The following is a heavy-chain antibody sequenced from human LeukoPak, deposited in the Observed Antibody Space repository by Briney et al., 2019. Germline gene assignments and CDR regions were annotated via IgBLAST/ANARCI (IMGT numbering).Heavy chain of an antibody. CDR1: GFTFSSYA. Sequence: GRSLRLSCAASGFTFSSYAMHWVRQAPGKGLEWVAVISYDGSNKYYADSVKGRFTISRDNSKNTLYLQMNSLRAEDTAVYYCASPGITTSVGIYWGQGTLVTVSS. D-gene: IGHD3-10*01. CDR3: ASPGITTSVGIY. V-gene: IGHV3-30*01. CDR2: ISYDGSNK. J-gene: IGHJ4*02.